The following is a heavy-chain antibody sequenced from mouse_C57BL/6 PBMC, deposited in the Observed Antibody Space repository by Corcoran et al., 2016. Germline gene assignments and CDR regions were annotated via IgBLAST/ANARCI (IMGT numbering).Heavy chain of an antibody. Sequence: EVQLQQSGPVLVKPGASVKMSCKASGYTFTDYYMNWVKQSHGKSLEWIGVINPYNGGTSYKQKFKGKATLTVDKSSSTAYMELNSLTSEDSAVYYCARSGLYYYGSSYFDYCGQGTTLTVSS. CDR2: INPYNGGT. CDR1: GYTFTDYY. D-gene: IGHD1-1*01. J-gene: IGHJ2*01. V-gene: IGHV1-19*01. CDR3: ARSGLYYYGSSYFDY.